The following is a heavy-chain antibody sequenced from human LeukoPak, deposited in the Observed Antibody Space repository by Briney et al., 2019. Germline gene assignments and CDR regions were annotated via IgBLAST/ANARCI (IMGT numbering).Heavy chain of an antibody. CDR1: GYTFTAYY. CDR3: ASHGTTFGGVISP. D-gene: IGHD3-16*02. J-gene: IGHJ5*02. CDR2: INLNSGGT. Sequence: ASVKVSCKASGYTFTAYYMHWVRQAPGQGLEWMGWINLNSGGTNFAQKFQGRVTMTRDTSISTAYMELSRLRSDDTAVYYCASHGTTFGGVISPWGQGTLVTVSS. V-gene: IGHV1-2*02.